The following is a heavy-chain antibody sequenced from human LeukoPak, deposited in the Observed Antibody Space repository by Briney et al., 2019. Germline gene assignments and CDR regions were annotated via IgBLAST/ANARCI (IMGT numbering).Heavy chain of an antibody. J-gene: IGHJ4*02. D-gene: IGHD4-17*01. V-gene: IGHV3-9*01. CDR1: GFTFDDYA. CDR2: ISWNSGSI. Sequence: TGGSLRLSCAASGFTFDDYAMHWVRQAPGKGLEWVSGISWNSGSIGYADSVKGRFTISRDNAKNSLYLQMNSLRAEDTALYYCAKDMWEDYGDYVGYFAYWGQGTLVTVSS. CDR3: AKDMWEDYGDYVGYFAY.